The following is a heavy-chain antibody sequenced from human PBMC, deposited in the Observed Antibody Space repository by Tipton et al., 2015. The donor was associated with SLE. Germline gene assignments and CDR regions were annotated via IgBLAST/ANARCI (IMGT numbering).Heavy chain of an antibody. CDR2: IYYSKRT. CDR3: ARHRFCTSGGGCHYYGMDV. J-gene: IGHJ6*02. V-gene: IGHV4-39*07. CDR1: GGSIISSDYY. D-gene: IGHD2-15*01. Sequence: TLSLTCTVSGGSIISSDYYWGWIRQPPGKGLEWIGSIYYSKRTYYNPSLKSRVTISIDTSKNQFSLKLTSVSAADTAVFYCARHRFCTSGGGCHYYGMDVWGQGTTVTVSS.